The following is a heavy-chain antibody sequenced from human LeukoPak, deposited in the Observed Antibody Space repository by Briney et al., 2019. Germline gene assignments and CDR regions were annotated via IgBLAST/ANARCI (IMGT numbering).Heavy chain of an antibody. J-gene: IGHJ4*02. CDR3: AKDRLYYYGSGSYDY. CDR2: ISGSGVST. D-gene: IGHD3-10*01. CDR1: GFTFSSYA. Sequence: PGGSLRLSCAACGFTFSSYAVSWVRQATGKVLEWVSAISGSGVSTYYADSVKGRFTISSHNSKNTLYLQMNSLRVEDTAVYYCAKDRLYYYGSGSYDYWGQGTLVTVSS. V-gene: IGHV3-23*01.